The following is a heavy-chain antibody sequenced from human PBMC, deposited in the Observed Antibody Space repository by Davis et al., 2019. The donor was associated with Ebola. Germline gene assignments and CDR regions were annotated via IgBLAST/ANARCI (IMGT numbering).Heavy chain of an antibody. Sequence: SVKVSCKASGGTFSSYAIGWVRQAPGQGLEWMGGIIPIFGTANYAQKFQGRVTITADESTSTAYMELSSLRSEDTAVYYCARDADGYGDYGAFDIWGQGTMVTVSS. CDR1: GGTFSSYA. CDR3: ARDADGYGDYGAFDI. CDR2: IIPIFGTA. D-gene: IGHD4-17*01. V-gene: IGHV1-69*13. J-gene: IGHJ3*02.